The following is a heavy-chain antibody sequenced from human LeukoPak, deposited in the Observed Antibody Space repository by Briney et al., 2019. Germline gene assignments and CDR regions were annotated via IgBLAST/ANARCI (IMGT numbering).Heavy chain of an antibody. Sequence: GASVKVSCKASGYTFTSYGISWVRQAPGQGLEWMGWISAYNGNTNYAQKLQGRVTMTTDTSTSTAYMELRSLGSDDTAVYYCARDSPYGKYYDFWSGYYTGNWFDPWGQGTLVTVSS. CDR2: ISAYNGNT. D-gene: IGHD3-3*01. CDR3: ARDSPYGKYYDFWSGYYTGNWFDP. J-gene: IGHJ5*02. CDR1: GYTFTSYG. V-gene: IGHV1-18*01.